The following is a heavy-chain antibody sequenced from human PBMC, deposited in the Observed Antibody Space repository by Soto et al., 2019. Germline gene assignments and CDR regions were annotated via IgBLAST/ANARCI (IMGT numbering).Heavy chain of an antibody. D-gene: IGHD3-10*01. CDR1: GGIFSTYA. Sequence: QVQLVQSGAEVKKPGSSVKVSCKASGGIFSTYAISWLRQAPGQGLEWMGGIIPLFGTPNYAQRFQGRVTITAEESTSTAYMELSRLRSEDTAVYYCARDRDDYGSGNYYNRIDFWGQGTLVTVS. V-gene: IGHV1-69*01. CDR3: ARDRDDYGSGNYYNRIDF. CDR2: IIPLFGTP. J-gene: IGHJ4*02.